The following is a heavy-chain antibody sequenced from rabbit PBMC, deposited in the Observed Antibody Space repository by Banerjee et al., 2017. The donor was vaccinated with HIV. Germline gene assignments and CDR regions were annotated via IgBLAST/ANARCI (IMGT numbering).Heavy chain of an antibody. V-gene: IGHV1S45*01. CDR1: GFDFSSSYW. CDR3: ARHGSSSVWGGDL. CDR2: IYAGSGDS. J-gene: IGHJ3*01. D-gene: IGHD4-1*01. Sequence: QEQLEESGGDLVKPGASLTLTCTASGFDFSSSYWICWVRQAPGKGLEWIGCIYAGSGDSYYASWAKGRFTISSTSSTTVTLQMTSLTAADTASYFCARHGSSSVWGGDLWGQGTLVTVS.